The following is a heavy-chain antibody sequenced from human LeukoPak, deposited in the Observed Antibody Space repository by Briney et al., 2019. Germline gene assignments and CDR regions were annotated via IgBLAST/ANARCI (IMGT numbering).Heavy chain of an antibody. V-gene: IGHV4-59*08. CDR3: ARGRPDSGSYYVFDY. J-gene: IGHJ4*02. D-gene: IGHD1-26*01. Sequence: PSETLSLTCIVSGGSINNHYWTWIRQTPGKGLEWIGDIHYTGTTKYNPSLKSRVTISIDTSKNQFSLELSSVTATDTAVYYCARGRPDSGSYYVFDYWGQGTLVTVSS. CDR2: IHYTGTT. CDR1: GGSINNHY.